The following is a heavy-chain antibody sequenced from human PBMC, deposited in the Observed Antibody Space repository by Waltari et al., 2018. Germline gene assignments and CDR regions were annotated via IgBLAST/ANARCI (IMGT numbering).Heavy chain of an antibody. D-gene: IGHD3-22*01. J-gene: IGHJ4*02. CDR1: GSSISSDYYY. V-gene: IGHV4-31*01. CDR3: ARGLNYYDRSGFYGCDYYDY. CDR2: IYESGTT. Sequence: QMQLQELGPGLVKPSQTLSLTCTVSGSSISSDYYYWNWIRHYPGKGLEWIGYIYESGTTYYNPSLKSQVSISVDTSKNQLSLNLSSVTAADTAVYYCARGLNYYDRSGFYGCDYYDYWGQGTLVTVSS.